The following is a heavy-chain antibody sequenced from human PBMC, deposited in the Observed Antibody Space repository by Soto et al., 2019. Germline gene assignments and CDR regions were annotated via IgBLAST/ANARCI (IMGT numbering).Heavy chain of an antibody. CDR2: ISDDGNSK. J-gene: IGHJ4*02. Sequence: PGGSLRLSCAASGFTFGAAAIHWVRQAPGKGLEWVAVISDDGNSKYYADSVRGRFTISRDNSQNTLGLQMNSLRAEDTAVYYCARDRLPRASVATPGYLDYWGQGSLVTVSS. V-gene: IGHV3-30-3*01. CDR1: GFTFGAAA. D-gene: IGHD1-1*01. CDR3: ARDRLPRASVATPGYLDY.